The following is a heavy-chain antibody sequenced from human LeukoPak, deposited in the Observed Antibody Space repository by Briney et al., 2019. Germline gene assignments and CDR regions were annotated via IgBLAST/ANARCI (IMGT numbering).Heavy chain of an antibody. J-gene: IGHJ3*02. CDR3: ARDSSGYYYNSGAFDI. CDR1: GYSISSGYY. Sequence: LSLTCTVSGYSISSGYYWGWIRQPPGKGLEWVSYISSSSSTIYYADSVKGRFTISRDNAKNSLYLQMNSLRAEDTAVYYCARDSSGYYYNSGAFDIWGQGTMVTVSS. D-gene: IGHD3-22*01. CDR2: ISSSSSTI. V-gene: IGHV3-11*04.